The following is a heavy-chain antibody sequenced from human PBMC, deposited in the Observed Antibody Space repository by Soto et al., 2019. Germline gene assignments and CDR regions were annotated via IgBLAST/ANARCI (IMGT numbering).Heavy chain of an antibody. D-gene: IGHD3-16*01. CDR2: IIPKIGTA. CDR1: GGPFSSYA. Sequence: QVHLEQSGAEVKRPGSSVQVSCKTSGGPFSSYAISWVRQAPGQGLEWVGGIIPKIGTATYAQKFQDRVRITADLYTNSVYMDMTKLKSDDSAVFYCVRGVGQLWNLIDNWGQGTLVTVSS. J-gene: IGHJ4*01. V-gene: IGHV1-69*01. CDR3: VRGVGQLWNLIDN.